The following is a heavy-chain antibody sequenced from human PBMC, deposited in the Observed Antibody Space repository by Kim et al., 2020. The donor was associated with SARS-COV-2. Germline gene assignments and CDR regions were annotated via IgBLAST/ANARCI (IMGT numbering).Heavy chain of an antibody. CDR3: ARDLAYCGGDCYSPSDY. D-gene: IGHD2-21*02. CDR1: GYTFTGYY. CDR2: INPNSGGT. Sequence: ASVKVSCKASGYTFTGYYMHWVRQAPGQGLEWMGRINPNSGGTNYAQKFQGRVTMTRDTSISTAYMELSRLRSDDTAVYYCARDLAYCGGDCYSPSDYWGQGTLVTVSS. J-gene: IGHJ4*02. V-gene: IGHV1-2*06.